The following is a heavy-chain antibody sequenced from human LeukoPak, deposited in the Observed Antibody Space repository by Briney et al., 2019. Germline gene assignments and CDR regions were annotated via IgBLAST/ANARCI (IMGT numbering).Heavy chain of an antibody. CDR3: ARDQDYSDRSGYYYVFYY. CDR2: ISYDGSTT. D-gene: IGHD3-22*01. CDR1: GFTFSGHG. V-gene: IGHV3-30*03. J-gene: IGHJ4*02. Sequence: GGSLRLSCAASGFTFSGHGMHWVRQAPGKGLERVAIISYDGSTTYYADSVKGRFTISRDNSKNTLFLQMNSLRAEDTAVYYCARDQDYSDRSGYYYVFYYWGQGTLVTVSS.